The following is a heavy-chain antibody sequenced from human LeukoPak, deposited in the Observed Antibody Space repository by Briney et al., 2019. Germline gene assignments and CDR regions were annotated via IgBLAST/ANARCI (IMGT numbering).Heavy chain of an antibody. CDR3: VRDRGALQYFDY. CDR1: GFTFRNHG. Sequence: GRSLRLSCAASGFTFRNHGMHWIRQAPGKGLEWVAIIWYDGSNKYYAASVNGRFTISRDNSKNTLHLQMNSLRDDDTAVYYCVRDRGALQYFDYWGQGTLVTVSS. CDR2: IWYDGSNK. J-gene: IGHJ4*02. V-gene: IGHV3-33*01. D-gene: IGHD2/OR15-2a*01.